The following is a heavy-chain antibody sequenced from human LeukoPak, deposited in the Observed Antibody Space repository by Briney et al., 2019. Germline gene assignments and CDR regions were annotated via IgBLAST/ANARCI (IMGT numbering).Heavy chain of an antibody. CDR2: IYYSGST. V-gene: IGHV4-59*01. J-gene: IGHJ4*02. CDR1: GGSISSYY. D-gene: IGHD3-22*01. Sequence: SETLSLTCTVSGGSISSYYWSWLRQPPGKGLEWIGYIYYSGSTNYNPSLKSRVTISVDTSKNQFSLKLSSVTAADTAVYYCAREGYYDNVYFDYWGQGTLVTVSS. CDR3: AREGYYDNVYFDY.